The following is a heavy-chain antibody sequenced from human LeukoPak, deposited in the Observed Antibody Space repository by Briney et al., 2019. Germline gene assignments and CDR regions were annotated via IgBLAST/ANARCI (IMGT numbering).Heavy chain of an antibody. CDR2: INHSGST. D-gene: IGHD3-9*01. J-gene: IGHJ6*03. CDR3: ASVALTNYYYYTDV. CDR1: GGSFSGYY. Sequence: SETLSLTCAVYGGSFSGYYWSWIRQPPGKGLEWIGEINHSGSTNYNPSLKSRVTISVDTSKNQFSLKLSSVTAADTAVYYCASVALTNYYYYTDVWGKGTTVTVSS. V-gene: IGHV4-34*01.